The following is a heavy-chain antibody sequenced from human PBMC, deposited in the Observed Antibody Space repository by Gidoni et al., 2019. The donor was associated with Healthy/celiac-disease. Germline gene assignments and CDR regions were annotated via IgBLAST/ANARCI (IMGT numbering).Heavy chain of an antibody. D-gene: IGHD4-17*01. J-gene: IGHJ2*01. V-gene: IGHV4-31*03. CDR1: GGSISSCGYH. CDR3: ARDHTEEHDYGDYYRYFVL. Sequence: QVQLQESGPGLVKPSQTLSLTCTVSGGSISSCGYHWSWIRQHPGKGLEWIGYIYYSVSTYYNPSLKSRVTISVDTSKNQFSLKLRSETAADTAVYYCARDHTEEHDYGDYYRYFVLWGRGTLVTVSS. CDR2: IYYSVST.